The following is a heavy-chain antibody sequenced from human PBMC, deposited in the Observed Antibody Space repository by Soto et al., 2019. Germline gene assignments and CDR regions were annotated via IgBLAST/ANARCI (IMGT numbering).Heavy chain of an antibody. CDR3: GRILPPATFDY. J-gene: IGHJ4*02. D-gene: IGHD2-21*02. CDR1: GYTFTSYY. V-gene: IGHV1-46*03. Sequence: QVQLVQSGAEVKKPGASVKVSCKASGYTFTSYYVHWIRQAPGQGLEWMGIINASGGRTTYAPKFQGRVTMTRDTSTSTVYMELISLTSEDTATYFCGRILPPATFDYWGQGTLVTVSS. CDR2: INASGGRT.